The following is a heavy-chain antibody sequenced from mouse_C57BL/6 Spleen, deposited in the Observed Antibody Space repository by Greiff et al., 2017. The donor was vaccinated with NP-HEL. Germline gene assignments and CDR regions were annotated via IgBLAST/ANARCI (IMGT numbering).Heavy chain of an antibody. CDR3: ATMIVPNWVFDY. D-gene: IGHD2-3*01. J-gene: IGHJ2*01. Sequence: QVHVKQPGAELVKPGASVKMSCKASGYTFTSYWITWVKQRPGQGLEWIGDIYPGSGSTNYNEKFKSKATLTVDTSSSTAYMQLSSLTSEDSAVYYCATMIVPNWVFDYWGQGTTLTVSS. V-gene: IGHV1-55*01. CDR1: GYTFTSYW. CDR2: IYPGSGST.